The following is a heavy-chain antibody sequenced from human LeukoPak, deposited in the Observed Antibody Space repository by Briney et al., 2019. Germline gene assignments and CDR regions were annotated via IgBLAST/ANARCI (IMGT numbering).Heavy chain of an antibody. Sequence: ASVKVSCKASGYTFTSYDINWVRQATGQGLEWMGWMNPNSGNTGYAQKFQGRVTITRNTSISTAYMELSSLRSEDTAVYYCARHGANSGRYTLGGAFDIWGQGTMVTVSS. CDR3: ARHGANSGRYTLGGAFDI. V-gene: IGHV1-8*03. CDR2: MNPNSGNT. CDR1: GYTFTSYD. D-gene: IGHD1-26*01. J-gene: IGHJ3*02.